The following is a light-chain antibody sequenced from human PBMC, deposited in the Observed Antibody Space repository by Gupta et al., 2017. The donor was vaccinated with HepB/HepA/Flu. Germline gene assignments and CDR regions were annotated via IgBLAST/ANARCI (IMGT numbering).Light chain of an antibody. V-gene: IGKV3-11*01. CDR1: QSVASY. CDR3: QPRSSFFT. CDR2: DAS. J-gene: IGKJ3*01. Sequence: EIVLTQSPATLSLSPGERATLSCRASQSVASYLAWYQQNPGQAPRLLIYDASNRAPSIPARFSRSGFWTDFTLAISSREPEDFAAYYVQPRSSFFTFGPGTKVAIK.